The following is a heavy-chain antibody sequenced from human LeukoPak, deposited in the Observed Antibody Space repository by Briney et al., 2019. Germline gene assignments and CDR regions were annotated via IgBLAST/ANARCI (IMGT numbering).Heavy chain of an antibody. V-gene: IGHV3-74*01. CDR2: IYTDGSRT. CDR1: GFTFSSYW. D-gene: IGHD3-9*01. CDR3: ARGHLTGYYWDY. Sequence: GSLRLSCAASGFTFSSYWMHWVRQAPGKGLVWVSRIYTDGSRTIYADSVKGRFTISRDNAKNTLYLQMNSLRAEDTAVYYCARGHLTGYYWDYWGQGTLVTVSS. J-gene: IGHJ4*02.